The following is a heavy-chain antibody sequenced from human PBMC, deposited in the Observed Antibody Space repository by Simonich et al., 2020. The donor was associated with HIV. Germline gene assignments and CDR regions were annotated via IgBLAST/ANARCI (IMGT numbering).Heavy chain of an antibody. V-gene: IGHV4-34*01. CDR3: ARRTGYDLDY. CDR2: INHSGST. Sequence: QVHLQQWGAGLLKPSETLSLTCAVYGGSFSGYYWSWIRQPPGKGLEWIGEINHSGSTDYNPSLKRRVTISVDTSKNQFSLKLSSVTAADTALYYCARRTGYDLDYWGQGTLVTSPQ. CDR1: GGSFSGYY. J-gene: IGHJ4*02. D-gene: IGHD5-12*01.